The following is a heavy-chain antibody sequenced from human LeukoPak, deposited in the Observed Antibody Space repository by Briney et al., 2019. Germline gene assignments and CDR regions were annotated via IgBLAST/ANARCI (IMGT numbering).Heavy chain of an antibody. J-gene: IGHJ5*02. CDR2: IIPIFGTA. D-gene: IGHD5-18*01. V-gene: IGHV1-69*13. CDR3: ARDPNEYSYGYNWFDP. Sequence: RASVKVSCKASGGTLSSYAISWVPQAPGQGLEWMGGIIPIFGTANYAQKFQGRVTITADESTSTAYMELSSLRSEDTAVYYCARDPNEYSYGYNWFDPWGQGTLVTVSS. CDR1: GGTLSSYA.